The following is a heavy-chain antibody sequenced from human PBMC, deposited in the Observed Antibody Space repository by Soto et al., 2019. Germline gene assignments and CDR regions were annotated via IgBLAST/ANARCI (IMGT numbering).Heavy chain of an antibody. J-gene: IGHJ3*02. V-gene: IGHV4-4*02. CDR2: IYHSGGT. CDR1: GDSISSSTNW. Sequence: SETLSLTCTVSGDSISSSTNWWNWVRQPPGKGLEWIGEIYHSGGTNYNPSLKSRVTISVDKSKNQFSLKLSSVTAADTAVYYCARQVGYRSSTSCRGAFDIWGQGTMVTVSS. CDR3: ARQVGYRSSTSCRGAFDI. D-gene: IGHD2-2*03.